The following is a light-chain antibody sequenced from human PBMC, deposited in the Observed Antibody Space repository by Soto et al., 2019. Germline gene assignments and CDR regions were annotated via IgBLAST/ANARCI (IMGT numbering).Light chain of an antibody. J-gene: IGKJ1*01. CDR2: AAS. CDR1: QNVRSPY. CDR3: QQYGNSAWT. Sequence: EIVLTQSPGTLSLSPGERATLSCRASQNVRSPYLAWHQQKPGQAPRLLIYAASSRAAGIPDRFSGSGSGTDFTLTISRLEPEDFAVYYCQQYGNSAWTFGQGTKVEIK. V-gene: IGKV3-20*01.